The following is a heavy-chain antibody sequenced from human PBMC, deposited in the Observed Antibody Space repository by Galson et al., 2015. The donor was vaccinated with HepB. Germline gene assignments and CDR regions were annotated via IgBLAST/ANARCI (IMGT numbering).Heavy chain of an antibody. CDR2: ISSSSSYI. V-gene: IGHV3-21*01. CDR1: GFTFSSYS. J-gene: IGHJ6*03. CDR3: ARDSSYCSSTSCYIWGHYYYYYMDV. D-gene: IGHD2-2*02. Sequence: SLRLSCAASGFTFSSYSMNWVRQAPGKGLEWVSSISSSSSYIYYADSVKGRFTISRDNAKNSLYLQMNSLRAEDTAVYYCARDSSYCSSTSCYIWGHYYYYYMDVWGKGTTVTVFS.